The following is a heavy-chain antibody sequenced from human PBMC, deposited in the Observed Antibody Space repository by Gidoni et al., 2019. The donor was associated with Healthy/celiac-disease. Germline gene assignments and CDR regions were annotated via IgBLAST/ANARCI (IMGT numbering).Heavy chain of an antibody. CDR1: VFTLRSYW. D-gene: IGHD2-21*01. V-gene: IGHV3-74*01. J-gene: IGHJ4*02. Sequence: EVQLVESGGGLVQPGGSLSLSCAASVFTLRSYWMHWVRQAPGKWLVWVARINSDGSSTSYADSVKGRFTISRDNAKNTLYLQMNSLRAEDTAVYYCARELSAVIGHRGFDYWGQGTLVTVSS. CDR2: INSDGSST. CDR3: ARELSAVIGHRGFDY.